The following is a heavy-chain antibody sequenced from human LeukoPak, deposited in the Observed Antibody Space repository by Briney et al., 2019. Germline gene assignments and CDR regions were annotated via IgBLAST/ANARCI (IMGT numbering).Heavy chain of an antibody. V-gene: IGHV3-7*01. Sequence: QPGGSLRLSCAASGFTFTNYWMSWVRQAPGKGLEWVANIKQDGSEKYYVDSVKGRFTISRDNAKNLSYLQMNNLRAEDTALYYCVRDGRERDYWGQGTLVTVSS. CDR3: VRDGRERDY. J-gene: IGHJ4*02. CDR2: IKQDGSEK. D-gene: IGHD1-1*01. CDR1: GFTFTNYW.